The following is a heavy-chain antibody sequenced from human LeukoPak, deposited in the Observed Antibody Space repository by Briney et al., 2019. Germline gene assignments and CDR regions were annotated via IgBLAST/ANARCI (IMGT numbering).Heavy chain of an antibody. CDR1: GYSISSGFY. J-gene: IGHJ4*02. V-gene: IGHV4-38-2*02. Sequence: SETLSLTCTVSGYSISSGFYWGWIRQPPGKGLEWIGNVYHGGSSYYNPSLKSRVTMSVDTSKNQFSLNLSSVTAADTAVYYCARSWWEWLPRHFDYWGQGTLVTVSS. CDR2: VYHGGSS. CDR3: ARSWWEWLPRHFDY. D-gene: IGHD6-19*01.